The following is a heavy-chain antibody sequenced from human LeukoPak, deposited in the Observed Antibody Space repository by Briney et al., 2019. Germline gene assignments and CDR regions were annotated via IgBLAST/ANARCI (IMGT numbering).Heavy chain of an antibody. V-gene: IGHV1-8*01. CDR1: GYTFTSYD. Sequence: ASVNVSCKASGYTFTSYDFNWVRQATGQGLEWMGWMNPNSGKTGYGQKFQGRVTMTRSTSISTAYMELSSLRSEDTAVYYCARGSTVDTVATPLKYWGQGTLVTVSS. J-gene: IGHJ4*02. CDR3: ARGSTVDTVATPLKY. D-gene: IGHD5-12*01. CDR2: MNPNSGKT.